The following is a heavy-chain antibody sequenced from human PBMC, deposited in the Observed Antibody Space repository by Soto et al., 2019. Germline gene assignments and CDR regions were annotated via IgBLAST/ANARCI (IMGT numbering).Heavy chain of an antibody. CDR3: AKGGIFGWFDP. V-gene: IGHV4-30-2*02. CDR2: IYHSGST. CDR1: GGSISSGGYS. D-gene: IGHD2-15*01. Sequence: SETLSLTCAVSGGSISSGGYSWSWIRQPPGKGLEWIGYIYHSGSTYYNPSLKSRVTISVDRSKNQFSLKLSSVTAADTAVYYCAKGGIFGWFDPWGQGTLVTVSS. J-gene: IGHJ5*02.